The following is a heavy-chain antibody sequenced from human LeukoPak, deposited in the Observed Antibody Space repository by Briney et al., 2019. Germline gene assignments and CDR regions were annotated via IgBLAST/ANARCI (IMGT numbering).Heavy chain of an antibody. V-gene: IGHV4-4*02. CDR1: GGSISSSNW. J-gene: IGHJ5*02. CDR3: ARERTPYGSGRLRDWFDP. CDR2: IYHSGST. D-gene: IGHD3-10*01. Sequence: PSETLSLTCAVSGGSISSSNWWSWVRQPPGKGLEWIGEIYHSGSTNYNPSLKSRVTISVDKSKNQFSLKLSSVTAADTAVYYCARERTPYGSGRLRDWFDPWGQGTLVTVSS.